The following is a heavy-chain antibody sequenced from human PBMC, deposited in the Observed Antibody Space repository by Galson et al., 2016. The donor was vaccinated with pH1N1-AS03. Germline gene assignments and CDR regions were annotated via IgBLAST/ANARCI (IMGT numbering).Heavy chain of an antibody. J-gene: IGHJ4*02. CDR1: GFSISSGA. CDR3: ERWSNNRDWAIDY. CDR2: INKDEDER. D-gene: IGHD3/OR15-3a*01. Sequence: SLRLSCAVSGFSISSGAMTWVRQAPGKGLEWVATINKDEDERYYMGSVKGRCTISRDNVRNSLYLQMNSLRDEDTGVYFCERWSNNRDWAIDYWGQGTLVTVSS. V-gene: IGHV3-7*01.